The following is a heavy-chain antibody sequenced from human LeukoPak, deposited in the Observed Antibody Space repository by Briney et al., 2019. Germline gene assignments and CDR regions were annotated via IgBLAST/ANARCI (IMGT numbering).Heavy chain of an antibody. CDR2: ISSSGSTI. J-gene: IGHJ4*02. Sequence: GASLRNSCGTSGFNFSSYEMSWVRLAPRKGLEWVSYISSSGSTIYYADSVKGRFTISRDNAKNSLYLQMNSLRAEDTAVYYCARVGDCSSTSCYFYFDYWGQGTLVTVSS. D-gene: IGHD2-2*01. CDR3: ARVGDCSSTSCYFYFDY. V-gene: IGHV3-48*03. CDR1: GFNFSSYE.